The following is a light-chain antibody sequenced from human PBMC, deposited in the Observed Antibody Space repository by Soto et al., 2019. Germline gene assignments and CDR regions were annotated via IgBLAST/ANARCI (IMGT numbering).Light chain of an antibody. CDR1: SSNIGGNA. J-gene: IGLJ2*01. CDR3: AAWDDSLNGHVV. Sequence: QSVLTQPPSASGTPGQRVTISCSGSSSNIGGNAVNWYQQLPGTAPKLLIYNNNERPSGVPDRFSGSKSGTSASLAISGLHSEDEADYYCAAWDDSLNGHVVFGGGTKLTVL. CDR2: NNN. V-gene: IGLV1-44*01.